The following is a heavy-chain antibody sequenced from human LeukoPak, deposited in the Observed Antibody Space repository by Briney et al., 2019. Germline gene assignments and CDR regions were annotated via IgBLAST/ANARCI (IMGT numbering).Heavy chain of an antibody. D-gene: IGHD3-22*01. CDR1: GGSISSYY. Sequence: SETLSLTCTFSGGSISSYYWSWIRQPAGKGLEWIGRIYTSGSTNYNPSLKSRVTMSVDTSKNQFSLKLSSVTAADTAVYYCARDAYDSSGLLRFLWFDPWGQGTLVTVSS. J-gene: IGHJ5*02. V-gene: IGHV4-4*07. CDR3: ARDAYDSSGLLRFLWFDP. CDR2: IYTSGST.